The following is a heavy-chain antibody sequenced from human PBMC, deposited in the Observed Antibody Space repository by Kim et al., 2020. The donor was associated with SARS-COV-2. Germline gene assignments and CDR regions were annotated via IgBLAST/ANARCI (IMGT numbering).Heavy chain of an antibody. CDR3: AKEYSGSYYSLDY. CDR2: ISYDGSNK. V-gene: IGHV3-30*18. CDR1: GFTFSSYG. Sequence: GGSLRLSCAASGFTFSSYGMHWVRQAPGKGLEGVAVISYDGSNKYYADSVKGRFTISRDNSKNTLYLQMNSLRAEDTAVYYCAKEYSGSYYSLDYWGQGT. J-gene: IGHJ4*02. D-gene: IGHD1-26*01.